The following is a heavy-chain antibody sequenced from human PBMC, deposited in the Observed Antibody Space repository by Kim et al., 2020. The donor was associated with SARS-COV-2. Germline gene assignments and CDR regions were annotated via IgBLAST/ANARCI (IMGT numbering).Heavy chain of an antibody. D-gene: IGHD2-15*01. Sequence: ASVKVSCKASGYTFTSYGISWVRQAPGQGLEWMGWISAYNGNTNYAQKLQGRVTMTTDTSTSTAYMELRSLRSDDTAVYYCARVYCSGGSCSSADYWGQGTLVTVSS. J-gene: IGHJ4*02. CDR2: ISAYNGNT. V-gene: IGHV1-18*01. CDR1: GYTFTSYG. CDR3: ARVYCSGGSCSSADY.